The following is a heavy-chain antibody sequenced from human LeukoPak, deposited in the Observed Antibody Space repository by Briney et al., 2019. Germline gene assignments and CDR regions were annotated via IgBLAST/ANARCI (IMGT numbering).Heavy chain of an antibody. D-gene: IGHD3-3*01. CDR3: ARRALSYSIFGVVTSNWFDP. V-gene: IGHV1-8*03. Sequence: RASVKVSCKASGYTFTSYDINWVRQATGQGLEWMGWMNPNSGNTGYAQKFQGRVTITRNTSISTAYMELSSLRSEDTAVYYCARRALSYSIFGVVTSNWFDPWGQGTLVTVSS. CDR2: MNPNSGNT. CDR1: GYTFTSYD. J-gene: IGHJ5*02.